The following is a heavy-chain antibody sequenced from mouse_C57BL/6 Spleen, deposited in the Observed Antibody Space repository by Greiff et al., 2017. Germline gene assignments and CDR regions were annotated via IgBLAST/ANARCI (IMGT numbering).Heavy chain of an antibody. D-gene: IGHD2-3*01. Sequence: EVQLVESGPELVKPGASVKISCKASGYSFTGYYMNWVKQSPEKSLEWIGEINPSTGGTTYNQKFKAKATLTVDKSSSTAYMQLKSLTSEDSAVYYCARRLWDGYPDYWGQGTTLTVSS. J-gene: IGHJ2*01. CDR2: INPSTGGT. CDR3: ARRLWDGYPDY. CDR1: GYSFTGYY. V-gene: IGHV1-42*01.